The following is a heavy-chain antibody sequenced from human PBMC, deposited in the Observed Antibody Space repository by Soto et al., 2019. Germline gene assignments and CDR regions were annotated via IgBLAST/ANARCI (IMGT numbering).Heavy chain of an antibody. CDR1: GFSLSNARMG. CDR3: ARIRGVVVPAGERYYYGMDV. CDR2: IFSNDEK. D-gene: IGHD2-2*01. V-gene: IGHV2-26*01. Sequence: QVTLKESGPVLVKPTETLTLTCTVSGFSLSNARMGVSWIRQPPGKALEWLAHIFSNDEKSYSTSLKSSLTIAKDTSKSQVVLTMNTMDPVDTATYYCARIRGVVVPAGERYYYGMDVWGQGTTVTVSS. J-gene: IGHJ6*02.